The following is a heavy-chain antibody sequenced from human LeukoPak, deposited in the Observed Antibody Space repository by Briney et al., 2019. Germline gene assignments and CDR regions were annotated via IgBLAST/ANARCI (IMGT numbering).Heavy chain of an antibody. CDR1: GFTFSSNW. D-gene: IGHD6-19*01. CDR2: VKEDGSEK. J-gene: IGHJ4*02. CDR3: ARPGSGWSH. Sequence: GGSLRLSCAASGFTFSSNWMSWVRQAPGKGLEWVANVKEDGSEKYYVDSVKGRFTISRDNAKNSLYLQMNSLRAEDTAVYYCARPGSGWSHWGQGTLVTVSS. V-gene: IGHV3-7*01.